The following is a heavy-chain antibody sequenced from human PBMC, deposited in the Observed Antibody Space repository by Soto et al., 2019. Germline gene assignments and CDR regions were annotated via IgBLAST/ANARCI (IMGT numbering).Heavy chain of an antibody. CDR3: ARTSYDILTGRLDALDI. Sequence: SDTLSVTCAVSGECISSFNWGSWIRKTPGKGLEWIGEIYHSGTTNYNPSLKIRATIAVDKSKNHFSPKLSSVTAADTAVYYCARTSYDILTGRLDALDIWGQGTLVTVSS. CDR1: GECISSFNW. CDR2: IYHSGTT. D-gene: IGHD3-9*01. V-gene: IGHV4-4*02. J-gene: IGHJ3*02.